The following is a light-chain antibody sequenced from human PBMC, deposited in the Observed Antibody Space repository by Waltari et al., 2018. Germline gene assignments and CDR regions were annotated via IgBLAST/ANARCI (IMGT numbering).Light chain of an antibody. Sequence: IVLTQSPDTLSLSPGERATLSCRASQSVTSISLAWYQQKLGQAPRLLIYSTSSRATDFSDRFSGSGSGTDFTLTINRLEPEDSAVYHCQQYDGSAVTFGGGTRVEIK. CDR2: STS. V-gene: IGKV3-20*01. CDR1: QSVTSIS. CDR3: QQYDGSAVT. J-gene: IGKJ4*01.